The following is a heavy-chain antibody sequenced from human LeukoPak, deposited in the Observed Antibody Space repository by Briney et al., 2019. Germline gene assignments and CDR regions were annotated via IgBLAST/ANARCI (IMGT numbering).Heavy chain of an antibody. CDR2: INTNTGNP. J-gene: IGHJ4*02. D-gene: IGHD1-26*01. V-gene: IGHV7-4-1*02. CDR1: GYTFTSYA. Sequence: ASVKVSFKASGYTFTSYAMNWVRQAPGQGLEWMGWINTNTGNPAYAQGFSGRFVFSLDSSVSTAYLHISSLEAEDTALYYCARGYSGTYGYFDYWGQGTLVTVSS. CDR3: ARGYSGTYGYFDY.